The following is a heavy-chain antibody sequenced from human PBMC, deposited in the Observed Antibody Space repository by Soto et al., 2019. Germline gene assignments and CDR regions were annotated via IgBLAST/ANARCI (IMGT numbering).Heavy chain of an antibody. CDR2: ISSSSSYI. Sequence: PGGSLRLSCAASGFTFSSYSMNWVRQAPGKGLEWVSSISSSSSYIYYADSVKGRFTISRDNAKNSLYLQMNSLRAEDTAVYYCARGGDIVVVVAAIYGMDVWGQGTTVTVSS. CDR3: ARGGDIVVVVAAIYGMDV. D-gene: IGHD2-15*01. V-gene: IGHV3-21*01. J-gene: IGHJ6*02. CDR1: GFTFSSYS.